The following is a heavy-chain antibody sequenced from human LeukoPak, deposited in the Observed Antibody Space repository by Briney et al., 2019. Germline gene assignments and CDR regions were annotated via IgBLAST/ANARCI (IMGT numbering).Heavy chain of an antibody. V-gene: IGHV3-23*01. Sequence: GGSLRLSCAASGFTFSSYAMSWVRQAPGKGLEWVSAVNGRGISTYYADSVKGRFTISRDNSKNTLYLQLNSLRAEDTAMYFCAKGPLPGGFEYWGQGTLVTVSS. CDR1: GFTFSSYA. D-gene: IGHD4-23*01. CDR3: AKGPLPGGFEY. J-gene: IGHJ4*02. CDR2: VNGRGIST.